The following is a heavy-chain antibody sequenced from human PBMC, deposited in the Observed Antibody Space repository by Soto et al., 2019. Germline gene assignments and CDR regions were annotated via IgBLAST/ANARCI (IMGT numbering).Heavy chain of an antibody. CDR3: ARSLSTIGARPDY. Sequence: GASVEVSCKXSGGTFSSYAISWVRQAPGQGLEWMGGIIPIFGTANYAQKFQGRVTITADESISTAYMELSRLRSADTAVYYCARSLSTIGARPDYWGHGTLVTVSS. J-gene: IGHJ4*01. V-gene: IGHV1-69*13. CDR2: IIPIFGTA. D-gene: IGHD6-6*01. CDR1: GGTFSSYA.